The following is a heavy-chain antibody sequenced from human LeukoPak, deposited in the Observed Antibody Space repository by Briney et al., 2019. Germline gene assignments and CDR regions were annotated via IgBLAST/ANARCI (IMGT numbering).Heavy chain of an antibody. CDR1: GGSLSGYY. CDR3: ARGAVVADYYDGSGYYNYFDY. J-gene: IGHJ4*02. V-gene: IGHV4-34*01. Sequence: PSETLSLTCAVYGGSLSGYYWSWIRQPPGKGLEWISEINHSGSTNYNPSLKSRVTILVDTSKNQFSLKVSSVTAADTAVYYCARGAVVADYYDGSGYYNYFDYWGQGTLVSVSS. CDR2: INHSGST. D-gene: IGHD3-22*01.